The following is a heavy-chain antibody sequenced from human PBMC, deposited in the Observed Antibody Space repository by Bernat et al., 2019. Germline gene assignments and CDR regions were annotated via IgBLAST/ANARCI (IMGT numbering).Heavy chain of an antibody. CDR2: IRSKAYGGTT. D-gene: IGHD3-3*01. Sequence: EVQLVESGGGLVKPGGSLRLSCAASGFTFSNAWMNWVRQAPGKGLEWVGFIRSKAYGGTTEYAASVKGRFTISRDDSKSIAYLQMNSLKTEDTAVYYCTRGRITIFGVVKGNDYWGQGTLVTVSS. CDR3: TRGRITIFGVVKGNDY. CDR1: GFTFSNAW. J-gene: IGHJ4*02. V-gene: IGHV3-49*04.